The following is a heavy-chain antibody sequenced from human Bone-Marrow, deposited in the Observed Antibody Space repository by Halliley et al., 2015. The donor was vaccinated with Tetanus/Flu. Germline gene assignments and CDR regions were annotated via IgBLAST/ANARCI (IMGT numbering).Heavy chain of an antibody. V-gene: IGHV4-31*03. J-gene: IGHJ6*02. CDR1: GGSISSDGYY. CDR3: ARAVVRHRYYCGMDV. D-gene: IGHD2-15*01. CDR2: IYHSGIT. Sequence: TLSLTCNVSGGSISSDGYYWTWIRHHPGRGLEWIGYIYHSGITFSNPSLKSRTTISVGTSKNQFSLKLLSVTAADSAVYFCARAVVRHRYYCGMDVWGQGTTVTVSS.